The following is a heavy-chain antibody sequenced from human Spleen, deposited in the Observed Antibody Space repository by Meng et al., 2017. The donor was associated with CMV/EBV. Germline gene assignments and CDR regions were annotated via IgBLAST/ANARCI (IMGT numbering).Heavy chain of an antibody. CDR1: GGSFSGYY. CDR2: INHSGST. J-gene: IGHJ5*02. V-gene: IGHV4-34*01. CDR3: ARGGKGRLHPRWFDP. D-gene: IGHD5-24*01. Sequence: LQRQQWGAGLMKPSQTLTLTRAVSGGSFSGYYWSWIRQPPGKGLEWLGEINHSGSTNHNPSLKSRVTISVDTSKNQFSLKLSSVTAADTAVYYCARGGKGRLHPRWFDPWGQGTLVTVSS.